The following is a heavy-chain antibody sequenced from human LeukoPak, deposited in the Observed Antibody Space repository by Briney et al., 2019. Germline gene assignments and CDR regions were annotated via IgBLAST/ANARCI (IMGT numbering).Heavy chain of an antibody. Sequence: GGSLRLSCAASGFTFSSYSMNWVRQAPGKGLEWVAYICSSSSNIYYADSVKGRFTISRDNSKNSLYLQMNSLRDEDTAVYYCASFYGSGSNYYYYGMDVWGQGTTVTVSS. V-gene: IGHV3-48*02. D-gene: IGHD3-10*01. J-gene: IGHJ6*02. CDR2: ICSSSSNI. CDR3: ASFYGSGSNYYYYGMDV. CDR1: GFTFSSYS.